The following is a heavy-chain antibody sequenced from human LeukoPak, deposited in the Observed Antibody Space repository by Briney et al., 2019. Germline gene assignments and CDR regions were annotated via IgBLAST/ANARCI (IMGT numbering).Heavy chain of an antibody. J-gene: IGHJ4*02. Sequence: PGGSLRLSCVDSGFTSSNYDITWVRQSPGKGLEYVASIGSGGYTFYAGSVRGRFSISRDNSQNTVYLQMFSLRAEDTAIYFCAKKLRDVSYYFDFWGQGTPVTVSS. D-gene: IGHD3-16*01. CDR1: GFTSSNYD. CDR3: AKKLRDVSYYFDF. V-gene: IGHV3-23*01. CDR2: IGSGGYT.